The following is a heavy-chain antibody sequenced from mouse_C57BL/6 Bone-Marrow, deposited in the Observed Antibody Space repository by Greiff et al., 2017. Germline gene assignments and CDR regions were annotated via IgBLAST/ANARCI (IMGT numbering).Heavy chain of an antibody. CDR1: GFTFSDYY. CDR2: ISNGGGST. Sequence: EVQGVESGGGLVQPGGSLKLSCAASGFTFSDYYMYWVRQTPEKRLEWVAYISNGGGSTYYPDTVKGRFTISRDNAKNTLYLQMSRLKSEDTAMYYCARQRGYYTYAMDYWGQGTSVTVSS. J-gene: IGHJ4*01. D-gene: IGHD2-3*01. CDR3: ARQRGYYTYAMDY. V-gene: IGHV5-12*01.